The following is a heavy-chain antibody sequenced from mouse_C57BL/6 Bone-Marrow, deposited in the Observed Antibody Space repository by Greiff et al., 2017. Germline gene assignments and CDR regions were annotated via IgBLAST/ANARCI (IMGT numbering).Heavy chain of an antibody. CDR1: GYTFTSYW. CDR3: ARRGKITTVVAHWYFDV. J-gene: IGHJ1*03. CDR2: IDPSDSYT. Sequence: VPLQQPGAELVMPGASVKLSCKASGYTFTSYWMHWVKQRPGQGLEWIGEIDPSDSYTNYNQKFKGKSTLTVDKASSTAYMQLSSLTSEDSAVYYCARRGKITTVVAHWYFDVWGTGTTVTVSS. D-gene: IGHD1-1*01. V-gene: IGHV1-69*01.